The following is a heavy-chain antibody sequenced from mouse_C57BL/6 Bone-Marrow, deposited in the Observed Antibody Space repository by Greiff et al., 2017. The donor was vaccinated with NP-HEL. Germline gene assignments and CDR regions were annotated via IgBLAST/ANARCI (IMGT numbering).Heavy chain of an antibody. D-gene: IGHD3-2*02. CDR1: GYTFTSYW. J-gene: IGHJ4*01. V-gene: IGHV1-55*01. Sequence: VQLQQPGAELVKPGASVKMSCKASGYTFTSYWITWVKQRPGQGLEWIGDIYPGSGSTYYNEKFKGKATLTVDKSSSTAYMLLSSLTSEDSAVYFCARRQLRPHYYAMDYWGQGTSVTVSS. CDR2: IYPGSGST. CDR3: ARRQLRPHYYAMDY.